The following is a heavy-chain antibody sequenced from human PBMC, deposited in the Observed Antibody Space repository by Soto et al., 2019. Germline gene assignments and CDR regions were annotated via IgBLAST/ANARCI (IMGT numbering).Heavy chain of an antibody. D-gene: IGHD2-15*01. CDR2: ISGSGGST. CDR1: GFTLGTYV. J-gene: IGHJ4*02. CDR3: AKDRKGSYCSGGTCYSFDY. V-gene: IGHV3-23*01. Sequence: EVQLLESGGGLVQPGGSLRLSCAASGFTLGTYVMTWVRQAPGKGLEWVSAISGSGGSTNYADPVKGRFTISRENTKNTLYLQMNSLRVEDTAVYYCAKDRKGSYCSGGTCYSFDYWGQGTLVTVPS.